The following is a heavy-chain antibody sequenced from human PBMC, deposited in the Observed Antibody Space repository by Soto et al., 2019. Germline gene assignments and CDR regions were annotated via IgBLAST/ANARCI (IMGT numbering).Heavy chain of an antibody. CDR2: IYYSGST. CDR1: GGSISSSSYY. D-gene: IGHD6-19*01. Sequence: SETLSLTCTASGGSISSSSYYWGWIRQPPGKGLEWIGSIYYSGSTYYNPSLKSRVTISVDTSKNQFSLKLSSVTAADTAVYYCARGLGSSGWYSPWDAFDIWGQGTMVTVSS. J-gene: IGHJ3*02. V-gene: IGHV4-39*01. CDR3: ARGLGSSGWYSPWDAFDI.